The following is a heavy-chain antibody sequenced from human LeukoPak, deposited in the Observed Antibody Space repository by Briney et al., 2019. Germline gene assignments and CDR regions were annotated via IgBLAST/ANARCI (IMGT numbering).Heavy chain of an antibody. D-gene: IGHD6-13*01. CDR3: AKGPYSSSWYLSDY. CDR1: GFTFSSYT. V-gene: IGHV3-48*01. Sequence: PGGSLRLSCAASGFTFSSYTMNWVRQPPGKGLEWVSNIGTSSTTIYYADSVKGRFTISRDNAKNSLYLQMNSLRADDTAVYYCAKGPYSSSWYLSDYWGQGTLVTVSS. CDR2: IGTSSTTI. J-gene: IGHJ4*02.